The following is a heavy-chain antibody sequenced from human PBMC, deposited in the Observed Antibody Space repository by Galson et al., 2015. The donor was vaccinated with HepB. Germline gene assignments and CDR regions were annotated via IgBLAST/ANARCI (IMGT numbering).Heavy chain of an antibody. CDR3: AHRPFDYGGNSYSDY. V-gene: IGHV2-5*02. Sequence: PALVKPTQTLTLTCTFSGFSLSTSGVAVGWIRQPPGKALECLAIIYWDNDKHYSPSLKSRLTITKDTSKNQVVLTMTNMDPVDTATYYCAHRPFDYGGNSYSDYWGHGTLVTVSS. CDR1: GFSLSTSGVA. J-gene: IGHJ4*01. CDR2: IYWDNDK. D-gene: IGHD4-23*01.